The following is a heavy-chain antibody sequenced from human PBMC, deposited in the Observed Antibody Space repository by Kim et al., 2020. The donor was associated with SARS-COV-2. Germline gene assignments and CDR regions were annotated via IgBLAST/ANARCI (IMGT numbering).Heavy chain of an antibody. CDR3: ARDLVSWKVDIVATILVGWRGWRRRESRYGRDV. CDR2: IYTSGST. D-gene: IGHD5-12*01. J-gene: IGHJ6*02. Sequence: SETLSLTCTVSGGSISSGSYYWSWIRQPAGKGLVWIGRIYTSGSTNYNPSLKSRVTISVDTSKNQFSLKLRSVTAADTAVYYCARDLVSWKVDIVATILVGWRGWRRRESRYGRDVWGQGTTVTVSS. CDR1: GGSISSGSYY. V-gene: IGHV4-61*02.